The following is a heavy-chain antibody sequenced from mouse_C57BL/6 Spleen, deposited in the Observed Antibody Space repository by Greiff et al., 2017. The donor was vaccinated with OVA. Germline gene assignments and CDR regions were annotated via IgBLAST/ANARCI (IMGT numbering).Heavy chain of an antibody. CDR3: ASGGVTTVVYWYFDV. D-gene: IGHD1-1*01. Sequence: QVHVKQPGAELVKPGASVKLSCKASGYTFTSYWMHWVKQRPGRGLEWIGRIDPNSGGTKYNEKFKSKATLTVDKPSSTAYMQLSSLTSEDSAVYYCASGGVTTVVYWYFDVWGTGTTVTVSS. J-gene: IGHJ1*03. CDR1: GYTFTSYW. V-gene: IGHV1-72*01. CDR2: IDPNSGGT.